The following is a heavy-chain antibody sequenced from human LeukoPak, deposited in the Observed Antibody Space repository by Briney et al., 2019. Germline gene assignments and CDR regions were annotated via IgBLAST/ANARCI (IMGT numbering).Heavy chain of an antibody. J-gene: IGHJ4*02. CDR2: ISSSGSTI. Sequence: PGGSLRLSCAASGFTFSSYAMSWVRQAPGKGLEWVSYISSSGSTIYYADSVKGRFTISRDNSKNTLYLQMNSLRAEDTAVYYCAKAALYSSGWSRGNNYYDSSGYFDYWGQGTLVTVSS. CDR3: AKAALYSSGWSRGNNYYDSSGYFDY. D-gene: IGHD3-22*01. CDR1: GFTFSSYA. V-gene: IGHV3-48*01.